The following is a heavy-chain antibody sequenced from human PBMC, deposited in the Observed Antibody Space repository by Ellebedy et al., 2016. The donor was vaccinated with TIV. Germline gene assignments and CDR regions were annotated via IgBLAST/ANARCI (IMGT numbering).Heavy chain of an antibody. CDR2: IRDDSEK. CDR1: GFSFRSYW. V-gene: IGHV3-7*01. CDR3: ARRASYGDYAVQVNPWFDP. Sequence: GESLKISCVASGFSFRSYWMSWVRQAPGKGLEWVANIRDDSEKYYVDSVKGRFTISRDNAKNSLFPQMNSLRVEDTAVYYCARRASYGDYAVQVNPWFDPWGQGTLVTVSS. D-gene: IGHD4-17*01. J-gene: IGHJ5*02.